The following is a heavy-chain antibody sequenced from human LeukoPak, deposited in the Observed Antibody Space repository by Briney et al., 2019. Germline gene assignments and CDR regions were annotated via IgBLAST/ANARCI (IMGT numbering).Heavy chain of an antibody. CDR3: ARGLFDWLQKYYFDY. CDR2: ISWNSGSI. D-gene: IGHD3-9*01. J-gene: IGHJ4*02. CDR1: GFTFDDYA. V-gene: IGHV3-9*01. Sequence: GGSLRLSCAASGFTFDDYAMHWVRQAPGKGLEWVSGISWNSGSIGYADSVKGRFTISRDNAKNSLYLQMNSLRAEDTAVYYCARGLFDWLQKYYFDYWGQGTLVTVSS.